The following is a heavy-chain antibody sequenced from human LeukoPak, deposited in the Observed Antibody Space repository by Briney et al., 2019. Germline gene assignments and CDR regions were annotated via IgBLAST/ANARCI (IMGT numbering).Heavy chain of an antibody. Sequence: GASLQISCKGTGYSFTSYWIGWVRPLPGKGLEWMGIIYPGDSDTRYSPSFQGQVTISADISISTAYLQWSSLKASDTAMYYCARPSYSGSYYVDAFDIWGQGTMVTVSS. CDR1: GYSFTSYW. CDR2: IYPGDSDT. J-gene: IGHJ3*02. D-gene: IGHD1-26*01. V-gene: IGHV5-51*01. CDR3: ARPSYSGSYYVDAFDI.